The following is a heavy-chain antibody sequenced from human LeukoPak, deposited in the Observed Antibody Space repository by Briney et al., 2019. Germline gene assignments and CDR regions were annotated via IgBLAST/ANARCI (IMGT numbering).Heavy chain of an antibody. J-gene: IGHJ4*02. CDR1: GFTFSSYW. V-gene: IGHV3-74*01. Sequence: GGSLRLSRAASGFTFSSYWMHWVRQAPGKRLVWVSRINSDGSSTSYADSVKGRFTISRDNAKNTLYLQMNSLRAEDTAVYYCARDHVLSELELRPQDYWGQGTLVTVSS. D-gene: IGHD1-7*01. CDR2: INSDGSST. CDR3: ARDHVLSELELRPQDY.